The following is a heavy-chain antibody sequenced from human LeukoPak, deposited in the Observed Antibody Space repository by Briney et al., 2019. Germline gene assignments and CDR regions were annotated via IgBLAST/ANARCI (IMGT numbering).Heavy chain of an antibody. V-gene: IGHV1-18*01. CDR3: ARVGMGIGWYLEL. D-gene: IGHD2-21*01. CDR2: ISAYNGYT. J-gene: IGHJ2*01. CDR1: GYTFTNYG. Sequence: ASVKVSCKASGYTFTNYGISWVRQAPGQGLEWMGWISAYNGYTDYAQKFQFRVTMTTDTSTTTAYMELRSLRSDDTAVYYCARVGMGIGWYLELWGRGTLVTVSS.